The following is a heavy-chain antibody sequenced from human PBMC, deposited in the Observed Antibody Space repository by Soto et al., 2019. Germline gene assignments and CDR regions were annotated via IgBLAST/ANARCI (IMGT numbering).Heavy chain of an antibody. CDR3: ARDRGRTWTQDWFLDL. CDR2: ISDSGRP. D-gene: IGHD1-1*01. Sequence: SETLSLTCTVSGGSISSDYYWSWIRQPPGKGLEWIGYISDSGRPYYNPSLRSRVAISLDTSNNQFSLKLASVTAADTAVYYCARDRGRTWTQDWFLDLWGRGTLVTVYS. J-gene: IGHJ2*01. CDR1: GGSISSDYY. V-gene: IGHV4-30-4*01.